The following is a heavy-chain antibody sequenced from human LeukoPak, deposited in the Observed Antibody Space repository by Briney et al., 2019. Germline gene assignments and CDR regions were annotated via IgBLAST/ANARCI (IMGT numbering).Heavy chain of an antibody. D-gene: IGHD6-6*01. CDR2: INSDGSEG. CDR3: ARSSYSSSSSV. Sequence: GGSLRLSCAVSGFTFSGFWMSWSRQAPGKGLEWVASINSDGSEGYYADVVKGRFTISRDNAKNSLYLQINSLRAEDTAVYYCARSSYSSSSSVWGQGTMVTASS. J-gene: IGHJ3*01. V-gene: IGHV3-7*03. CDR1: GFTFSGFW.